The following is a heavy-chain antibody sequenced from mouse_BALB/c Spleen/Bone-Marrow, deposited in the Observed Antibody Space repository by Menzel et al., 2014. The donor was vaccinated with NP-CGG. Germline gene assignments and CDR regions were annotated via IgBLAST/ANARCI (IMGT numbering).Heavy chain of an antibody. V-gene: IGHV1-9*01. CDR2: ILAGSGST. J-gene: IGHJ2*02. CDR1: GYTFSSYW. CDR3: ARGDYFDY. Sequence: QVQLLQPGAELMKPGATVKISCKATGYTFSSYWIEWVKQRPGHGLEWIGEILAGSGSTNYNEKFKGKATFTADTSSITPYMQLSSLTSEDSAVYYCARGDYFDYWGQGTSLTVSS.